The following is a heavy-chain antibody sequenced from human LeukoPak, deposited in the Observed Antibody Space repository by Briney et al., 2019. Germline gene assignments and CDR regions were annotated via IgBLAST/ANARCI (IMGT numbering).Heavy chain of an antibody. V-gene: IGHV1-8*01. Sequence: ASVKVSCKASGYTFTSYDINWVRQATGQGLEWRGWMNPNSGNTGYAQKFQGRVTMTRNTSISTAYMELSSLRSEDTAVYYCARGLWGGYCSGGSCLGFDPWGQGTLVTVS. CDR2: MNPNSGNT. J-gene: IGHJ5*02. D-gene: IGHD2-15*01. CDR1: GYTFTSYD. CDR3: ARGLWGGYCSGGSCLGFDP.